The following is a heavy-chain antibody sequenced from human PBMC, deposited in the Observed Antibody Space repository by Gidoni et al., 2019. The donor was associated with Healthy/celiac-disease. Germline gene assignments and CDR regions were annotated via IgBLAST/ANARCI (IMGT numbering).Heavy chain of an antibody. V-gene: IGHV3-33*01. CDR1: GFTFSSYG. Sequence: QVQLVESGGGVVQPGRSLRLSCAASGFTFSSYGVHWVRQAPGKGLEWVAVIWYDGSNKYYADSVKGRFTISRDNSKNTLYLQMNSLRAEDTAVYYCARDRLEVRGFDPWGQGTLVTVSS. D-gene: IGHD1-1*01. J-gene: IGHJ5*02. CDR2: IWYDGSNK. CDR3: ARDRLEVRGFDP.